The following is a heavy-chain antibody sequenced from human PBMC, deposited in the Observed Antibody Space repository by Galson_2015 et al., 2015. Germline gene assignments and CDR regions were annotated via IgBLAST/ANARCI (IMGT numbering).Heavy chain of an antibody. D-gene: IGHD2-15*01. CDR2: IDWDDDT. V-gene: IGHV2-70*11. CDR3: ALLIPACFDY. J-gene: IGHJ4*02. Sequence: PELVTPTKPLTLPCTSSGFSLSTSGMCVSWIRQPPGKALEWLASIDWDDDTYSRTSLKTRLTISKDTSKNQGVLTMTNMDPVYTATYYCALLIPACFDYWGQGTLVTVSS. CDR1: GFSLSTSGMC.